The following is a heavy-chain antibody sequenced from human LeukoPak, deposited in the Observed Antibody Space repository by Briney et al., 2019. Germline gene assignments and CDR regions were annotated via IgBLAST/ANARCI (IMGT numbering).Heavy chain of an antibody. J-gene: IGHJ4*02. CDR1: GYSFTSYW. Sequence: GESLKISCKGSGYSFTSYWIGWVRQAPGKGLEWVSVIYSGGSTYYADSVKGRFTISRHNSENTLYLQMNSLRAEDTAVYYCARGMTNPFDYGGQGTLVTVSS. CDR2: IYSGGST. D-gene: IGHD4-17*01. CDR3: ARGMTNPFDY. V-gene: IGHV3-53*04.